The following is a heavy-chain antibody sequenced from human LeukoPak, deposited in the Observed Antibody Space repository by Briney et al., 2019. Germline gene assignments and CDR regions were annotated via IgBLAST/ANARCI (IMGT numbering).Heavy chain of an antibody. Sequence: TSWGSLRLSCAASGFTFSNHAMSWVRQPPGKGLEWIGSIYYSGSTYYNPSLKSRVTISVDTSKNQFSLKLSSVTAADTAVYYCARDSGTTGEVKFDPWGQGTLVTVSS. CDR3: ARDSGTTGEVKFDP. CDR2: IYYSGST. J-gene: IGHJ5*02. V-gene: IGHV4-39*07. D-gene: IGHD3-10*01. CDR1: GFTFSNHA.